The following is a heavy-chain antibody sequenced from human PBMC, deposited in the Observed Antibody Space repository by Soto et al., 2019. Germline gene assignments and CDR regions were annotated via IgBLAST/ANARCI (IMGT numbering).Heavy chain of an antibody. CDR3: ARVRKWSSRPIDY. V-gene: IGHV1-2*02. Sequence: GASVKVSCKASGYTFTGYYMHWVRQAPGQGLEWMGWINPNSGGTNYAQKFQGRVTMTRDTSISTAYMELSRLGSDDTAVYYCARVRKWSSRPIDYWGQGTLVTVSS. D-gene: IGHD2-2*01. J-gene: IGHJ4*02. CDR1: GYTFTGYY. CDR2: INPNSGGT.